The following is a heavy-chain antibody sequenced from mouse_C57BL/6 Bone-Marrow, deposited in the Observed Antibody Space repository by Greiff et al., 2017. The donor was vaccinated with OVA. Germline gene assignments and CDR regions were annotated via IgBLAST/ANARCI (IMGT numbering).Heavy chain of an antibody. V-gene: IGHV1-76*01. Sequence: QVQLKQSGAELVRPGASVKLSCKASGYTFTDYYINWVKQRPGQGLEWIARIYPGSGNTYYNEKFKGKATLTAEKSSSTAYMQLSSLTSEDSAVYCCAREGATTVVAEDYWGQGTTLTVSS. CDR3: AREGATTVVAEDY. J-gene: IGHJ2*01. D-gene: IGHD1-1*01. CDR1: GYTFTDYY. CDR2: IYPGSGNT.